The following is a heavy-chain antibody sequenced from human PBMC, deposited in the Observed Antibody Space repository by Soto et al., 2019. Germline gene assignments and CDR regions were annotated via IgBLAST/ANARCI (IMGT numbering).Heavy chain of an antibody. Sequence: PSETLSLTCTVSGGSISSDYWSWIRQPPGKGLEWIGYIYYGGSTHSNPSLKSRVIISLDTSKNQFSLKLSSVTAADTAVYYCARDWAAVGPFDYWGQGTLVTVSS. V-gene: IGHV4-59*12. CDR1: GGSISSDY. CDR3: ARDWAAVGPFDY. CDR2: IYYGGST. D-gene: IGHD6-13*01. J-gene: IGHJ4*02.